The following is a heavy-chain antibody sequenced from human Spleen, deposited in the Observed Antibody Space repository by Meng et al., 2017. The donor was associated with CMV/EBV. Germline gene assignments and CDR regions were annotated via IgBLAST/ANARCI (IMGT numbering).Heavy chain of an antibody. Sequence: RLSSSASGFAFSSFTMHWVRQAPGKGLEWVALISYDGSIKIYADSVKGRFTISRDNSKNTLYFQMNSLRDEDTAVYYCARDLLEGRYWGQGTLVTVSS. CDR3: ARDLLEGRY. CDR2: ISYDGSIK. CDR1: GFAFSSFT. D-gene: IGHD3-3*01. J-gene: IGHJ4*02. V-gene: IGHV3-30-3*01.